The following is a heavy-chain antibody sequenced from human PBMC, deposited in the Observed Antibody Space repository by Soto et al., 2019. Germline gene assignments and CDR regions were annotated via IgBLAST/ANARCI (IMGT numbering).Heavy chain of an antibody. Sequence: QLQLQESGPGLVKPSETLSLTCSVSGDSISISSYYWGWVRQPPGKGLEWIGSIRYSGSTHYNPSLQSRVTISGDASKKQFSLKLGSVTAADTAMYYCASTKDETLYFDYWGQGNLVTVSS. D-gene: IGHD2-15*01. V-gene: IGHV4-39*01. CDR2: IRYSGST. J-gene: IGHJ4*02. CDR3: ASTKDETLYFDY. CDR1: GDSISISSYY.